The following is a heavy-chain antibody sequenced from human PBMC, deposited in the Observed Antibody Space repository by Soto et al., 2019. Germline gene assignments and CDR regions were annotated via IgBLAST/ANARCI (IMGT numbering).Heavy chain of an antibody. CDR2: ISHDGSKE. J-gene: IGHJ4*02. CDR1: GFTLSDFA. V-gene: IGHV3-30*04. CDR3: ASPVADFDPYFDF. Sequence: QVQLEESGGGVVQPGRSLRLSCAASGFTLSDFAMHWVRQAPGKGLEWVAVISHDGSKEYLEDSVKGRFTISRDNSKNTLYLQTNSLRTEETAVYYCASPVADFDPYFDFWGQGTLVTVSS.